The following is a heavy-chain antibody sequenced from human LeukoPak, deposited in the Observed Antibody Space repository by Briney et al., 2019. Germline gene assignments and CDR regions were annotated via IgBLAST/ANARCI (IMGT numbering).Heavy chain of an antibody. CDR1: GGSFSGYY. Sequence: SDTLSLTCAVSGGSFSGYYWSWIRQPPGKGLEWIGEIKHSGSTNYNPSLKSRATISVDTSKNQFSLKLRSVTAADTAVYYCARGVAVAGIGYYYYYYMDVWGKGTTVTVSS. CDR3: ARGVAVAGIGYYYYYYMDV. V-gene: IGHV4-34*01. D-gene: IGHD6-19*01. J-gene: IGHJ6*03. CDR2: IKHSGST.